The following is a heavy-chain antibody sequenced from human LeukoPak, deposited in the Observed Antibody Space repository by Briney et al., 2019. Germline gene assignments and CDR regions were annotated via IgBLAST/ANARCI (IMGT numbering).Heavy chain of an antibody. CDR2: IIPIFGTA. J-gene: IGHJ4*02. V-gene: IGHV1-69*01. D-gene: IGHD1-7*01. Sequence: ASVKVSCKASGGTFSSYAISWVRQAPGQGLEWMGGIIPIFGTANYAQKFQGRVTITADESTNTAYMELSSLRSEDTAVYYCARNPGLKLELAYWGQGTQVTVSS. CDR1: GGTFSSYA. CDR3: ARNPGLKLELAY.